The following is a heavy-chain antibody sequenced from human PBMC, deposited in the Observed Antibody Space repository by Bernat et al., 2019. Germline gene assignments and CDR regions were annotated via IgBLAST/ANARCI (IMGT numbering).Heavy chain of an antibody. CDR3: ARDQSLNDY. Sequence: EVQLVESGGGLVEPGGSPRLSCAASGFTFSSYSMNWVRQAPGKGLEWVSSISSSSSYIYYADSVKGRFTISRDNAKNSLYLQMNSLRAEDTAVYYCARDQSLNDYWGQGTLVTVSS. D-gene: IGHD3-9*01. CDR1: GFTFSSYS. J-gene: IGHJ4*02. CDR2: ISSSSSYI. V-gene: IGHV3-21*01.